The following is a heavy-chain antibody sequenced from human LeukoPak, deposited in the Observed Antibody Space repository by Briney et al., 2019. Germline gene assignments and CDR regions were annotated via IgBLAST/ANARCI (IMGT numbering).Heavy chain of an antibody. CDR3: ASGLSYFDY. CDR1: GFTFSSYS. J-gene: IGHJ4*02. V-gene: IGHV3-21*01. CDR2: ISSSNSYI. Sequence: GGSLRLSCAASGFTFSSYSMNWVRQAPGKGLEWVSSISSSNSYIYYADSVKGRFTISRDNAKNSLYLQMNSLRAEDTAVYYCASGLSYFDYWGRGTLVTVSS. D-gene: IGHD3/OR15-3a*01.